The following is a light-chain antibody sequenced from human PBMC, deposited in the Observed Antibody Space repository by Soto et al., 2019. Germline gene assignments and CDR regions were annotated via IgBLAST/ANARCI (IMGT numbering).Light chain of an antibody. J-gene: IGKJ1*01. V-gene: IGKV3-15*01. CDR2: SAS. CDR1: QSLRSN. Sequence: PVTLSVSPWETVILSCRASQSLRSNLAWYQQKPGQTPRLLIYSASIRAAATPARFSGSGAGTNFSLTISSLQSEDFAVYYCQQHDKLPPAFGQGTKVDIK. CDR3: QQHDKLPPA.